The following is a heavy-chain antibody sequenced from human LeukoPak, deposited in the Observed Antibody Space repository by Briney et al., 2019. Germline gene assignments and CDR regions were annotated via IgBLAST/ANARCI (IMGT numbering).Heavy chain of an antibody. D-gene: IGHD2-15*01. CDR1: GGTFSSYA. J-gene: IGHJ6*02. CDR3: ARDRTYCSGGSCYPYYYYGMDV. V-gene: IGHV1-69*04. Sequence: ASVKVSCKASGGTFSSYAISWVRQAPGQGLEWMGRIISIFGIANYAQKFQGRVTITADKSASTAYMELSSLRSEDTAVYYCARDRTYCSGGSCYPYYYYGMDVWGQGTTVTVSS. CDR2: IISIFGIA.